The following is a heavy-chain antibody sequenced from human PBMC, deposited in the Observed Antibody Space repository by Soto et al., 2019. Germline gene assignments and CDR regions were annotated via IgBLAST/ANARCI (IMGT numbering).Heavy chain of an antibody. CDR1: GFPLSNYG. Sequence: PLGSLILSCVASGFPLSNYGMHWVRQAPGKGLEWVAMISYDGSAEYYVDSVEGRFTISRDISKNVLYLQMNSLRPEDTALYYCAKDYVPNQWCNWFD. CDR3: AKDYVPNQWCNWFD. CDR2: ISYDGSAE. D-gene: IGHD2-15*01. V-gene: IGHV3-30*18. J-gene: IGHJ5*01.